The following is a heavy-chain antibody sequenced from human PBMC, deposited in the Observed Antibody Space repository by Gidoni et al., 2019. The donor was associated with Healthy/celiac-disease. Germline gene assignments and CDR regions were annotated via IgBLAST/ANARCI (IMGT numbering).Heavy chain of an antibody. J-gene: IGHJ4*02. Sequence: EVQLVESGGGLVQPGGSLRLSCAASGFTFSSYSMNWVRQAPGKGLEWVSYISSSSSTIYYADSVKGRFTISRDNAKNSLYLQMNSLRDEDTAVYYCARDQRLCGGDCYNFDYWGQGTLVTVSS. V-gene: IGHV3-48*02. D-gene: IGHD2-21*02. CDR1: GFTFSSYS. CDR2: ISSSSSTI. CDR3: ARDQRLCGGDCYNFDY.